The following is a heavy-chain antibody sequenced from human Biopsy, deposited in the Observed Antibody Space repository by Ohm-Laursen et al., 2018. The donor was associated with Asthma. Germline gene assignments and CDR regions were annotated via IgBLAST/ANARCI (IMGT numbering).Heavy chain of an antibody. J-gene: IGHJ6*02. V-gene: IGHV4-30-4*01. CDR3: ARVASYGDLYFGIDV. Sequence: SETLSLTCIVGGAYIGSRDHHWSWIRQSPGTGLGWIGFVFWSGTTHYNRSLERRLSISIDTTRNEFSMTLRSVTAADTAVYFCARVASYGDLYFGIDVWGPGTTVSVS. D-gene: IGHD4-17*01. CDR1: GAYIGSRDHH. CDR2: VFWSGTT.